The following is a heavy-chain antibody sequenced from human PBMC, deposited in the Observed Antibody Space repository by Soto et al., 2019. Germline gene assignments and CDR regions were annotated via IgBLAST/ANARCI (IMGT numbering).Heavy chain of an antibody. V-gene: IGHV4-34*01. CDR3: ARGTPWQLVRFDY. CDR1: GGSFSGYY. CDR2: INHSGST. J-gene: IGHJ4*02. D-gene: IGHD6-6*01. Sequence: PSETLSLTCAVYGGSFSGYYWSWIRQPPGKGLEWIGEINHSGSTNYNPSLKSRVTISVDTSKNQFSLKLSSVTAADTAVYYCARGTPWQLVRFDYWGQGTLVTVSS.